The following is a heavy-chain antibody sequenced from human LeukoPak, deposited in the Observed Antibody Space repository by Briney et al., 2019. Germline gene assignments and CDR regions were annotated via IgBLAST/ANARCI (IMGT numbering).Heavy chain of an antibody. V-gene: IGHV3-48*02. CDR1: GFTFSSYS. D-gene: IGHD3-9*01. J-gene: IGHJ3*02. CDR2: ISSSSSTV. CDR3: ARASEYYDILTGSKWAFDI. Sequence: GGSLRLSCAASGFTFSSYSMNWVRQAPGEGLEWVSYISSSSSTVYYADSVKGRFTISRDNAKNSLYLQMNSLRDEDTAVYYCARASEYYDILTGSKWAFDIWGQGTMVTVSS.